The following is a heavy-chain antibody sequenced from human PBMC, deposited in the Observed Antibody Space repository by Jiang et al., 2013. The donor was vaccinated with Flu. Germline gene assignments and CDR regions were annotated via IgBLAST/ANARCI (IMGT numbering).Heavy chain of an antibody. J-gene: IGHJ5*02. CDR3: ARGDYSSRWLGVAFDP. Sequence: KYSQKFQGRVTITRDTSASTAYMELSSLRSEDTAVYYCARGDYSSRWLGVAFDPWGQGTLVTVSS. V-gene: IGHV1-3*01. D-gene: IGHD6-13*01.